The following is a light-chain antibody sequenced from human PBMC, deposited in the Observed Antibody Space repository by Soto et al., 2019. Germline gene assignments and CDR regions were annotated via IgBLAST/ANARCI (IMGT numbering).Light chain of an antibody. CDR2: DVS. CDR1: SSDVAGYNY. Sequence: QSDLTKPASVSGAPGQSITISCTGTSSDVAGYNYVSWYQQHPGKAPKLMIYDVSNRPSGVSNRFSGSKSGNTASLTISGLQAEDEADYYCSSYTSSGTLEVFGTGTKVTVL. V-gene: IGLV2-14*01. J-gene: IGLJ1*01. CDR3: SSYTSSGTLEV.